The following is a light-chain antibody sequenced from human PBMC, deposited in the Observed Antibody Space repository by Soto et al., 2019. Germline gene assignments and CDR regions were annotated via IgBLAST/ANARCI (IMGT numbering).Light chain of an antibody. CDR2: DVS. CDR1: SSDVGGYNY. J-gene: IGLJ2*01. V-gene: IGLV2-14*01. Sequence: QSALTQPASVSGSPGQSITISCTGTSSDVGGYNYVSWYQQHPGKAPKLMIDDVSNRPSGVSNRFSGSKSGNTASLTISGIQAEEEADYYCSSYTSSSTVLFGGGTKVTVL. CDR3: SSYTSSSTVL.